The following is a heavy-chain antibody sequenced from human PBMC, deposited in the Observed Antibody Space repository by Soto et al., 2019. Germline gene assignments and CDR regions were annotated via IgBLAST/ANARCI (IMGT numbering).Heavy chain of an antibody. J-gene: IGHJ3*02. V-gene: IGHV4-59*12. D-gene: IGHD4-4*01. CDR1: CGSISSYY. CDR3: ARDGYSRYAFDI. Sequence: SDTLSLTCTVSCGSISSYYCIWILQPPGKGLEWIGYIYYSGSTNYNPSLKSRVTISVDTSKNQFSLKLSSVTAADTAVYYCARDGYSRYAFDIWGQGTMVTVSS. CDR2: IYYSGST.